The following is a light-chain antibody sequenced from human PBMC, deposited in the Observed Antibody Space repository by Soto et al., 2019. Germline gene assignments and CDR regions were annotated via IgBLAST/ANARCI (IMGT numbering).Light chain of an antibody. Sequence: QLVLTQSPSASASLGASVKLTCTLSSGHSTYAIAWHQQQPEKGPRYLMKLNSDGSPSKGDGIPDRFSGSSSGAERYLTISRLQSEDEADYCCQTWGTGPWVFGGGTKVTVL. V-gene: IGLV4-69*01. CDR2: LNSDGSP. CDR1: SGHSTYA. CDR3: QTWGTGPWV. J-gene: IGLJ3*02.